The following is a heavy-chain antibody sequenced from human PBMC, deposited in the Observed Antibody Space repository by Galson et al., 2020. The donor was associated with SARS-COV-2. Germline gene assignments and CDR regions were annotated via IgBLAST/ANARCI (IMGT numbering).Heavy chain of an antibody. Sequence: GGSLRLSFAASGFTFSNSAMHWVRQAPGKGLVWVAVISYEVTNKTYADSVKGRFTISRDNVKNTLYLQMNSLRAEDTAVYYCARDLSEPPYYYGSGFDYWGQGTLVTVSS. CDR2: ISYEVTNK. CDR1: GFTFSNSA. V-gene: IGHV3-30*04. CDR3: ARDLSEPPYYYGSGFDY. J-gene: IGHJ4*02. D-gene: IGHD3-10*01.